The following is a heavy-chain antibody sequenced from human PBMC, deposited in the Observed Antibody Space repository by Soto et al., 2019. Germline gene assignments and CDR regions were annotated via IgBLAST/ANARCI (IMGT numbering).Heavy chain of an antibody. CDR2: INPNSGGT. CDR1: GYTFSGFY. Sequence: ASVKVSFKASGYTFSGFYMHWVRQAPGQGLEWMGWINPNSGGTKSAEKFQGRVTMTRDTSISPAYMELSRLTSDDTAVYYCASAAVTGTAGLDFWGQGTQVTVSS. J-gene: IGHJ4*02. CDR3: ASAAVTGTAGLDF. D-gene: IGHD6-19*01. V-gene: IGHV1-2*02.